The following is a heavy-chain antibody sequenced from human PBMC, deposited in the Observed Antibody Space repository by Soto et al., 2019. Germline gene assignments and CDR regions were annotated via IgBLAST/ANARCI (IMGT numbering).Heavy chain of an antibody. CDR2: IYSSGST. CDR3: AREATVGTPNHYYGMDV. D-gene: IGHD1-26*01. CDR1: GGSISGYY. Sequence: PSETLSLTCTVSGGSISGYYWSWIRQPAGEALEWIGRIYSSGSTDYNPSLKSRVTMSVDTSKNHFSLKLNSLTAAGTAVYYCAREATVGTPNHYYGMDVWGQGTTVTVSS. J-gene: IGHJ6*02. V-gene: IGHV4-4*07.